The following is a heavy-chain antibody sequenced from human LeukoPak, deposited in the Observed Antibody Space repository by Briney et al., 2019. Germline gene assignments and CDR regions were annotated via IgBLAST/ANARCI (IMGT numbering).Heavy chain of an antibody. CDR3: ARHIVGAMAFDY. CDR2: IYYSGST. V-gene: IGHV4-39*01. Sequence: SETLSLTCTVSGGSISSSSYYWGWIRQPPGKGLEWIGSIYYSGSTYYNPSLKSRVTISVDTFKNQFSLKLSSVTAADMAVYYCARHIVGAMAFDYWGQGTLVTVSS. D-gene: IGHD1-26*01. CDR1: GGSISSSSYY. J-gene: IGHJ4*02.